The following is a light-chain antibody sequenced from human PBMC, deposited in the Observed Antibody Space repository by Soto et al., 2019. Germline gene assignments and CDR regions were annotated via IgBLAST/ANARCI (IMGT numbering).Light chain of an antibody. J-gene: IGKJ1*01. CDR1: QSVSSS. Sequence: EIVMTQSPATLSVSPGERATLSCRASQSVSSSLAWYQQKPGQAPRLLIYGASTRATGIPARFSGSGCGTEFTLTISSLQSEDFAVYYCHQYNNWWTFGQGTKVEIK. CDR3: HQYNNWWT. CDR2: GAS. V-gene: IGKV3-15*01.